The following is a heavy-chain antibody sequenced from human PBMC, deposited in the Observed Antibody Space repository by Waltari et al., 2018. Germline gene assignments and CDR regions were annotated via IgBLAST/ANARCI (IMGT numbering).Heavy chain of an antibody. CDR3: ARSEVLATGNYFFDY. V-gene: IGHV5-51*01. J-gene: IGHJ4*02. CDR2: IYPGDSDS. D-gene: IGHD5-12*01. CDR1: GYTFNSYW. Sequence: EVQLVQSGAEVKKPGESLKISCKGSGYTFNSYWIGGVRQMPGKGLEWMAIIYPGDSDSRYSPPFQGQVTISVDKSINTAYLQWDNLKTSDSAIYYCARSEVLATGNYFFDYWGQGTLVTVSS.